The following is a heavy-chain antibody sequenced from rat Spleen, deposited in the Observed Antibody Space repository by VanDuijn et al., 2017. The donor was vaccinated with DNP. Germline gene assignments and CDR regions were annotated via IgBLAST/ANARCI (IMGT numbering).Heavy chain of an antibody. CDR1: GYSITSNY. CDR2: ISYSGST. CDR3: ARRGEDYVMDA. Sequence: EVQLQESGPGLVKPSQSLSLTCSVTGYSITSNYWGWIRKFPGNKMEWMGYISYSGSTSYNPSLKSRISITRDTSKNQFFLQLNSVTTEDTATYYCARRGEDYVMDAWGQGASVTVSS. V-gene: IGHV3-1*01. J-gene: IGHJ4*01. D-gene: IGHD1-11*01.